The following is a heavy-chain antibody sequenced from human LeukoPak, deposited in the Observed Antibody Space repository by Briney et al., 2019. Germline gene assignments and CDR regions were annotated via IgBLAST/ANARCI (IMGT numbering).Heavy chain of an antibody. J-gene: IGHJ4*02. D-gene: IGHD4-17*01. CDR3: ARDGQDYGDYFWYFDY. CDR1: GFTFSSYD. CDR2: IGTAGDT. Sequence: AGGSLRLSCAASGFTFSSYDMHWVRHATGKGLEWVSAIGTAGDTYYPGSVKGRFTISRDNSKNTLYLQMNSLRAEDTAVYYCARDGQDYGDYFWYFDYWGQGTLVTVSS. V-gene: IGHV3-13*01.